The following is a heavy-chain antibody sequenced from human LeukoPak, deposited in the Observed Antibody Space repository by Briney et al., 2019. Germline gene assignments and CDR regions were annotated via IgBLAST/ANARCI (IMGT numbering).Heavy chain of an antibody. CDR3: AREGAGDYYYGMDV. CDR1: GGTFSSYA. CDR2: ISYDGSNK. Sequence: GASVKVSCKASGGTFSSYAMHWVRQAPGKGLEWVAVISYDGSNKYYADSVKGRFTISRDNSKNTLYLQMNSLRAEDTAVYYCAREGAGDYYYGMDVWGQGTTVTVSS. J-gene: IGHJ6*02. V-gene: IGHV3-30-3*01. D-gene: IGHD1-26*01.